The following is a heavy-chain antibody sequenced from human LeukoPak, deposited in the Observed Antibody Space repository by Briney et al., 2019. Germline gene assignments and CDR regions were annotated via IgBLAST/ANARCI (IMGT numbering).Heavy chain of an antibody. D-gene: IGHD6-6*01. CDR2: IYYSGST. J-gene: IGHJ4*02. CDR3: AREDSIAARFFDY. Sequence: SETLSLTCTVSGGSISSSSYYWGWIRQPPGKGLEWIGSIYYSGSTYYNPSLKSRVTISVDTSKNQFSLKLSSVTAADTAVYYCAREDSIAARFFDYWGQGTLITVSS. CDR1: GGSISSSSYY. V-gene: IGHV4-39*07.